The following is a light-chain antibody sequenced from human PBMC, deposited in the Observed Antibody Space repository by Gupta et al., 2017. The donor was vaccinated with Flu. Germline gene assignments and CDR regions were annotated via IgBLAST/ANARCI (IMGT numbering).Light chain of an antibody. CDR1: QGIYNF. CDR3: QKYDIAPWT. J-gene: IGKJ1*01. Sequence: DIKMTQSPSSLSASVGDRVTITCRASQGIYNFLAWYQQKPGKVPQLLISAASTLQSGVPSRFSGSGSGTXFTLTIXSLQPEDVATYYCQKYDIAPWTFGXGTKVEIK. V-gene: IGKV1-27*01. CDR2: AAS.